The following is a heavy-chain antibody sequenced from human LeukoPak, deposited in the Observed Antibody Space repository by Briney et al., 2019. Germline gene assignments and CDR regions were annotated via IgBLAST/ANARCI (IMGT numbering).Heavy chain of an antibody. J-gene: IGHJ5*02. CDR1: GDSLNTYY. CDR2: VASSGTS. V-gene: IGHV4-59*01. CDR3: ARVVRGVVTSNWFDP. Sequence: PSETLSLTCTVSGDSLNTYYWTWIRQTPGKELEWIGFVASSGTSNYNPSLKSRVSISIDKSKNQFSLALTSVTPADTAVYYCARVVRGVVTSNWFDPWGQGTLVSVSS. D-gene: IGHD2-21*02.